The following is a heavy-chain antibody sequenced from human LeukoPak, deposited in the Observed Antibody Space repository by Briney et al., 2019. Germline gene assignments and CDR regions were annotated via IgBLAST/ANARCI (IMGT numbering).Heavy chain of an antibody. D-gene: IGHD1-26*01. V-gene: IGHV4-34*01. CDR3: AGFNSGSYDYYFDY. CDR1: GGSFSGYY. CDR2: INHSGST. Sequence: PSETLSLTCAIYGGSFSGYYWSWIRQPPGKGLEWIGEINHSGSTNYNPSLKSRVTISVDTSKNQFSLKLSSVTAADTAVYYCAGFNSGSYDYYFDYWGQGTLVTV. J-gene: IGHJ4*02.